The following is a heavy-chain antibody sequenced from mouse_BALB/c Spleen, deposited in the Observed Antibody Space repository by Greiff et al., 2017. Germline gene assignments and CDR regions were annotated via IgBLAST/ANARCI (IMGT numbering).Heavy chain of an antibody. V-gene: IGHV2-9*02. Sequence: VKLVESGPGLVAPSQSLSITCTVSGFSLTSYGVHWVRQPPGKGLEWLGVIWAGGSTNYNSALMSRLSISKDNSKSQVFLKMNSLQTDDTAMYYCARNDGYYAMDYWGQGTSVTVSS. CDR2: IWAGGST. J-gene: IGHJ4*01. CDR1: GFSLTSYG. D-gene: IGHD2-3*01. CDR3: ARNDGYYAMDY.